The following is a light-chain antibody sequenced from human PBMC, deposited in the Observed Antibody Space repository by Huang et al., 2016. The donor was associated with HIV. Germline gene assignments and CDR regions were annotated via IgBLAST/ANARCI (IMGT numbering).Light chain of an antibody. CDR3: QQYDNLPYT. CDR1: QDLSTN. J-gene: IGKJ2*01. CDR2: DAS. Sequence: DIQMTQSPSSLSASVGDTVTITCQASQDLSTNLNWYRQKPAKAPKVLIYDASKLETGVPSRFSGSGSGTDLTFNISSLQPEDIATYYCQQYDNLPYTFGQGTKLEI. V-gene: IGKV1-33*01.